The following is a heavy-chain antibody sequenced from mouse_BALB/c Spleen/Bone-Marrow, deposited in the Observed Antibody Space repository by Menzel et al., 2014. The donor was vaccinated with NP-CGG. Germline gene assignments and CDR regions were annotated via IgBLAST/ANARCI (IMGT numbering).Heavy chain of an antibody. D-gene: IGHD2-12*01. V-gene: IGHV1-14*01. J-gene: IGHJ4*01. CDR1: GYTFXSCV. CDR3: AREGERRGSYYSMDY. Sequence: EVKLVESGPELVKPGASVKMSCKASGYTFXSCVMHWVKQKPGQGHEWIGYINPYNDATKYNEKFKGKATLSLDISSSTAYMELSSLTSEDSAVYYCAREGERRGSYYSMDYWGQGTSVTVSS. CDR2: INPYNDAT.